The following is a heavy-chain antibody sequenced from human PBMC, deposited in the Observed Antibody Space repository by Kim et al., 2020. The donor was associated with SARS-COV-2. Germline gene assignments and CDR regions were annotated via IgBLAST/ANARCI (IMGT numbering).Heavy chain of an antibody. Sequence: GGSLRLSCAASGFTFSSYAMHWVRQAPGKGLEWVAVISYDGSKKYYADSVKGRFTISRDNSKNTLYLQMNSLRVEDTAVYYCAKGQGVAPAASTFD. CDR3: AKGQGVAPAASTFD. CDR1: GFTFSSYA. J-gene: IGHJ4*01. V-gene: IGHV3-30-3*01. D-gene: IGHD2-2*01. CDR2: ISYDGSKK.